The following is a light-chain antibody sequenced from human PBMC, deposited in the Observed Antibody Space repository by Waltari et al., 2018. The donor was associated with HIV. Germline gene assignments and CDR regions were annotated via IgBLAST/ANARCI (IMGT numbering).Light chain of an antibody. CDR3: SSYMDYGTLV. Sequence: QSDLTQPASVSGSPGQSVTNSCTGTAAVIGGSNSVSWYQHHPGKAPKLIIFHVSNRPTGISSRFSGSKSGNTASLTISGLQTEDEADFYCSSYMDYGTLVFGGGTKLTVL. CDR1: AAVIGGSNS. V-gene: IGLV2-14*03. J-gene: IGLJ3*02. CDR2: HVS.